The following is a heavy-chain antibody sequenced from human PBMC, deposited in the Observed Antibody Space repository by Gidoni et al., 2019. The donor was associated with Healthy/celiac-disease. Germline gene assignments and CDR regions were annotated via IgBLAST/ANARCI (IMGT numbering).Heavy chain of an antibody. CDR3: ARGRWDTAIPINFDY. Sequence: QVQLQESGPGLVKPSATLSLTCTVSGGAVSSGSYYWSWIRQPPGKGLEWIGYIYYRGSTNYNPSLKSRVTISVDTSKNQFSLKLSSVTAADTAVYYCARGRWDTAIPINFDYWGQGTLVTVSS. J-gene: IGHJ4*02. V-gene: IGHV4-61*01. CDR1: GGAVSSGSYY. D-gene: IGHD5-18*01. CDR2: IYYRGST.